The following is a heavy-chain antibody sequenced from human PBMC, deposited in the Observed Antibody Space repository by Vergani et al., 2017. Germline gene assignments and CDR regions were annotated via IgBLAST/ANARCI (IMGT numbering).Heavy chain of an antibody. CDR3: GRDDSSGWSTHFDY. CDR2: ISSSGSTI. J-gene: IGHJ4*02. CDR1: GFTFSDYY. Sequence: QVQLVESGGGLVKPGGSLRLSCAASGFTFSDYYMSWIRQAPGKGLEWVSYISSSGSTIYYADSVKSRFTISRDNAKISLYLQMNSLRAEYTAVYYCGRDDSSGWSTHFDYWGQGTLVTVSS. D-gene: IGHD6-19*01. V-gene: IGHV3-11*01.